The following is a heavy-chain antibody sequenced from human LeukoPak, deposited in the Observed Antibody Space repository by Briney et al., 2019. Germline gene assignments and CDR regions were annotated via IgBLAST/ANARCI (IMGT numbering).Heavy chain of an antibody. CDR3: ARALGSSRVGWFDP. V-gene: IGHV4-59*01. D-gene: IGHD6-13*01. CDR2: IYYSGST. J-gene: IGHJ5*02. CDR1: GGSISSYY. Sequence: SETLSLTCTVSGGSISSYYWSWIRQPPVKGLEWIGYIYYSGSTNYNPSLKSRVTISVDTSKNQFSLKLSSVTAADTAVYYCARALGSSRVGWFDPWGQGTLVTVSS.